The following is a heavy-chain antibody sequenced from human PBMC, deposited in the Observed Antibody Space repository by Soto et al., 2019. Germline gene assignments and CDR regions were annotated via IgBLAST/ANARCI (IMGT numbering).Heavy chain of an antibody. CDR3: ARGPNGHYSYFDY. CDR2: IDPGNGDT. Sequence: ASVNVSCKASGYAFAGYGIHWVRLAPGQRLEWMGWIDPGNGDTKYSQKFRGRVSITRDTSASTAYMEVSSLRPEDTTVFYCARGPNGHYSYFDYWGQGALVTVSS. J-gene: IGHJ4*02. CDR1: GYAFAGYG. D-gene: IGHD4-17*01. V-gene: IGHV1-3*01.